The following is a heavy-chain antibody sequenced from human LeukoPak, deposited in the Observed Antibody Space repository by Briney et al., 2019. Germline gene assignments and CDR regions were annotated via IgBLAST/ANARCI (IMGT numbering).Heavy chain of an antibody. D-gene: IGHD1-26*01. CDR3: ARAGGSYMGYYFDY. CDR2: ISSSSSTI. CDR1: GFTFSSYS. J-gene: IGHJ4*02. Sequence: GGSLRLSCAASGFTFSSYSMNWVRQASGKGLEWVSYISSSSSTIYYADSVKGRFTISRDNAKNSLYLQMNSLRDEDTAVYYCARAGGSYMGYYFDYWGQGTLVTVSS. V-gene: IGHV3-48*02.